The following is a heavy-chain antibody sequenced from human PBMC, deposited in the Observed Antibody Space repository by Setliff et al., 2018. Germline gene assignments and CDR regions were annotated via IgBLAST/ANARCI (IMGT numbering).Heavy chain of an antibody. D-gene: IGHD3-3*01. CDR3: VLFGDRDTSDV. CDR2: TNWDGRST. V-gene: IGHV3-20*01. CDR1: GFTFSDYY. J-gene: IGHJ3*01. Sequence: GGSLRLSCAASGFTFSDYYMSWIRQAPGRGLEWVSTTNWDGRSTGYTDSVKGRFTISRDNAKYSLYLQMNSLRAEDTALYHCVLFGDRDTSDVWGQGTMVTVSS.